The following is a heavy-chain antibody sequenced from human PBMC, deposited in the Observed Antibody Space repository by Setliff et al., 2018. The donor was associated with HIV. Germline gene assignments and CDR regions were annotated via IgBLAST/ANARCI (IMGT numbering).Heavy chain of an antibody. V-gene: IGHV3-15*01. CDR1: GFTFNDAW. CDR2: IKANTDGGTT. CDR3: AKDLAANIYDFSALYYVPYPVGS. J-gene: IGHJ5*02. Sequence: GGSLRLSCAGSGFTFNDAWISWVRQAPGKGLDWVGRIKANTDGGTTDYAAPVRGRFTISRDDPKNTVYLQMDSLKTEDTAIYYCAKDLAANIYDFSALYYVPYPVGSWGQGTLVTVSS. D-gene: IGHD3-16*01.